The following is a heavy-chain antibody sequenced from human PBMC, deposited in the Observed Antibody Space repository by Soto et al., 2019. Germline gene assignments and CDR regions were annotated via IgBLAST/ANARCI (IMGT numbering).Heavy chain of an antibody. J-gene: IGHJ5*02. Sequence: QVQLVQSGAEGKKPGSSVTVSCMPSGGIFSNYAFTWVRQAPGQGLEWMGGIFPILGTTNSAQKFQGRSSITADESTGTAYMELSSLRSEDTAVYYCATEHTVLLVPNVAQPGSWLDPWGQGTLVTVSS. CDR2: IFPILGTT. CDR3: ATEHTVLLVPNVAQPGSWLDP. CDR1: GGIFSNYA. V-gene: IGHV1-69*01. D-gene: IGHD2-8*02.